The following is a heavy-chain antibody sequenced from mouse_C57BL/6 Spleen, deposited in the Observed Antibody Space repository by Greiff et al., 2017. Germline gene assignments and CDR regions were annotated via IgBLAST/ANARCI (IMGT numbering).Heavy chain of an antibody. V-gene: IGHV5-9-1*02. D-gene: IGHD2-4*01. Sequence: EVKVVESGEGLVKPGGSLKLSCAASGFTFSSYAMSWVRQTPEKRLEWVAYISSGGDYIYYADTVKGLFTIARDNARNTLYLQMSSLKSEDTAMYYCTREDYDYDVTYFDVWGTGTTVTVSS. J-gene: IGHJ1*03. CDR1: GFTFSSYA. CDR3: TREDYDYDVTYFDV. CDR2: ISSGGDYI.